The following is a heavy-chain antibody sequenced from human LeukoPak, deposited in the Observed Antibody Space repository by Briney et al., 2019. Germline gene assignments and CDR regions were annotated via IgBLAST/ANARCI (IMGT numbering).Heavy chain of an antibody. V-gene: IGHV1-2*02. D-gene: IGHD5-12*01. J-gene: IGHJ4*02. Sequence: EASVKVSCKASGYTFTGYYIHWVRQAPGQGLEWMGWINPNSGGTNYAQKFQGRVTMTRDTSISTAYMELSRLRSDDTAVYYCATSESGYSGYDPFDYWGQGTLVTVSS. CDR1: GYTFTGYY. CDR3: ATSESGYSGYDPFDY. CDR2: INPNSGGT.